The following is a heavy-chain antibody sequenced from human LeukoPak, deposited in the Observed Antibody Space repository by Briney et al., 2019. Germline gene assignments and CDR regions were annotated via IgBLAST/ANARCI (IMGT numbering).Heavy chain of an antibody. J-gene: IGHJ3*02. CDR3: ARSIVENGVWSFVVVLLGAFDI. Sequence: RGSLRLSCAASGFTFSSYSMNWVRQAPGKGLEWVSSISSSSSYIYYADSVKGRFTISRDNAKNSLYLQMNSLRAEDTAVYYCARSIVENGVWSFVVVLLGAFDIWGQGTMVTVSS. V-gene: IGHV3-21*01. D-gene: IGHD2-8*01. CDR2: ISSSSSYI. CDR1: GFTFSSYS.